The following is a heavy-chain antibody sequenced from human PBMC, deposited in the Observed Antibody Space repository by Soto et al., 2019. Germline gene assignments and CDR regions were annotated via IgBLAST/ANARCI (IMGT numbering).Heavy chain of an antibody. CDR2: IYYSGST. Sequence: SETLCLTCTVSGGSITSSSYYWGWIRQPPGRGLEWIGSIYYSGSTYYNPSLQSRVTISVDTSKNQFSLTLCFVTAADTAVYYCVRPRTASRSGYFDYWGQGALVTVFS. J-gene: IGHJ4*02. V-gene: IGHV4-39*01. D-gene: IGHD2-21*02. CDR1: GGSITSSSYY. CDR3: VRPRTASRSGYFDY.